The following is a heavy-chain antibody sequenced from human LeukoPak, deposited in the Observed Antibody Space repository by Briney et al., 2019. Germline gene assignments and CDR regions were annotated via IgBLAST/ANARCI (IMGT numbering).Heavy chain of an antibody. Sequence: GGSLRLSCAASGFTFSSYSMNWVRQAPGKGLEWVANIQQHGSETYYGDSVKGRFTISRDNAKNSLYLQMNSLRAEDTAVYYCATYSSSNGREFQYWGQGTLVTVSS. CDR1: GFTFSSYS. CDR2: IQQHGSET. J-gene: IGHJ1*01. CDR3: ATYSSSNGREFQY. D-gene: IGHD2-2*01. V-gene: IGHV3-7*01.